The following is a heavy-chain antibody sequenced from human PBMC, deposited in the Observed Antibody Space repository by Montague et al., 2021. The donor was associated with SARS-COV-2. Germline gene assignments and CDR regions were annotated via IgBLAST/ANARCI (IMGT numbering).Heavy chain of an antibody. CDR1: GGSISSGGYY. CDR2: IYYSGST. J-gene: IGHJ6*03. V-gene: IGHV4-31*03. CDR3: ARVGIVVVPAAIVTLSYYYYMDV. D-gene: IGHD2-2*02. Sequence: TLSLTCTAPGGSISSGGYYWSWIRQHPGKGLEWIGYIYYSGSTYYNPSLKSRVTISVDTSKNQFSLKLSSVTAADTAVYYCARVGIVVVPAAIVTLSYYYYMDVWGKGTTVTVSS.